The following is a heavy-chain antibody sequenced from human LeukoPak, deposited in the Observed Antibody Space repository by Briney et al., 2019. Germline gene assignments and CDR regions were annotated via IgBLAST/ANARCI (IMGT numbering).Heavy chain of an antibody. J-gene: IGHJ6*02. CDR2: IYSGGST. Sequence: HPGGSLRLSCAASGFTFSSYAMSWVRQAPGKGLEWVSVIYSGGSTYYADSVKGRFTISRDNSKNTLYLQMNSLRAEDTAVYYCARYGGSGWHTWNYYGMDVWGQGTTVTVSS. D-gene: IGHD6-19*01. V-gene: IGHV3-53*01. CDR3: ARYGGSGWHTWNYYGMDV. CDR1: GFTFSSYA.